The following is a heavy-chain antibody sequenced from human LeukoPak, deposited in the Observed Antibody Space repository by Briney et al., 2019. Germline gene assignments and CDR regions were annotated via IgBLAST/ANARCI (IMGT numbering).Heavy chain of an antibody. D-gene: IGHD2-2*01. Sequence: GSLRLSCAASGFTFSSHAMHWVRQAPGKGLEWVAVISYDGSNKYYADSVKGRFTISRDNSKNTLYLQMNSLRAEDTAVYYCAKGGVPVVSPAVNWGQGTLVTVSS. J-gene: IGHJ4*02. CDR3: AKGGVPVVSPAVN. CDR2: ISYDGSNK. CDR1: GFTFSSHA. V-gene: IGHV3-30-3*01.